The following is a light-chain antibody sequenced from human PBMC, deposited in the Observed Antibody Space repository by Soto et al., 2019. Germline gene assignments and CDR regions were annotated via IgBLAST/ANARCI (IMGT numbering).Light chain of an antibody. Sequence: DIQMTQSPPSLSASVGDRVTITCRASQSISSYLNWYQQKPGKAPKLLIYAASSLQSGVPSRFSGSGSGTDFTLTIISLHPEDFATYYCQQSYSTPCTFGQGTKVEIK. J-gene: IGKJ1*01. V-gene: IGKV1-39*01. CDR3: QQSYSTPCT. CDR2: AAS. CDR1: QSISSY.